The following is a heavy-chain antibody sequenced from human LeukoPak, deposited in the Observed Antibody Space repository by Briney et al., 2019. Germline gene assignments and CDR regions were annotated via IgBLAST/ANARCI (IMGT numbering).Heavy chain of an antibody. CDR3: TTDKRDGGYSYGPYAFDI. D-gene: IGHD5-18*01. V-gene: IGHV3-15*07. CDR1: GFTFSNAW. J-gene: IGHJ3*02. Sequence: GESLRLSCAASGFTFSNAWMNWVRQAPGKGLEWVGRIKSKTDGGTTDYAAPVKGRFTISRDDSKNTLYLQMNSLKTEDTAVYYCTTDKRDGGYSYGPYAFDIWGQGTMVTVSS. CDR2: IKSKTDGGTT.